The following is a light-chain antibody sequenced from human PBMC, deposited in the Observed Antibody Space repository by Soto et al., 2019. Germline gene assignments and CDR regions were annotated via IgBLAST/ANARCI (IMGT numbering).Light chain of an antibody. CDR3: QQYSSHSPFA. CDR2: KAS. J-gene: IGKJ2*01. CDR1: QSINSW. Sequence: DIQMTQSPPTLSASVGDRVTITCRASQSINSWLAWYRQKPGKAPNLLIYKASSLESGVPSRFSGSGSGTEFTLTISSLQPDDFATYYCQQYSSHSPFAFGQGTKLEIK. V-gene: IGKV1-5*03.